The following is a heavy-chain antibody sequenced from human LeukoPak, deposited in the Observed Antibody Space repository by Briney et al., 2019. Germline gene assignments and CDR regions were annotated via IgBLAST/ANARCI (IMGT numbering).Heavy chain of an antibody. CDR2: ISVEGESA. CDR3: AQGYSSGWYPH. V-gene: IGHV3-23*01. D-gene: IGHD6-19*01. CDR1: GFSVSTSG. Sequence: QSGGSLRLSCTVSGFSVSTSGMSWVRQAQGKGLQTISAISVEGESAYYADSVKGRFTISRDNSKNTLYLQMNSLRAEDTAVYYCAQGYSSGWYPHWGQGSLVSVSS. J-gene: IGHJ4*02.